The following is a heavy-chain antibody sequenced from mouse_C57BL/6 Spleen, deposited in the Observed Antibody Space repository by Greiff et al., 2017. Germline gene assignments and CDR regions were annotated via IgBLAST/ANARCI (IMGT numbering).Heavy chain of an antibody. J-gene: IGHJ3*01. CDR1: GYTFTSYW. V-gene: IGHV1-52*01. Sequence: QVQLQQPGAELVRPGSSVKLSCKASGYTFTSYWMHWVKQRPIQGLEWIGNIDPSDSETHYNQKFKDKATLTVDKSSSTAYMQLSSLTSEDSAVYYCARFDYSWCAYWGQGTLVTVSA. CDR2: IDPSDSET. D-gene: IGHD1-1*01. CDR3: ARFDYSWCAY.